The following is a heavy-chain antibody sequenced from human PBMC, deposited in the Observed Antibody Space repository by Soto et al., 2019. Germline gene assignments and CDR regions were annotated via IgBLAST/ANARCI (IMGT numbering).Heavy chain of an antibody. D-gene: IGHD3-3*01. Sequence: SVKVSCKXSGGSFGKSAINWVRQTPGQGLEWLGGFIPVYRALNYAQKFQGRVTITADESTGTAYMTLSSLASDDTAVYYCATGVIWIGYFTVDSWGQGTRVTVSS. CDR2: FIPVYRAL. J-gene: IGHJ4*02. V-gene: IGHV1-69*13. CDR1: GGSFGKSA. CDR3: ATGVIWIGYFTVDS.